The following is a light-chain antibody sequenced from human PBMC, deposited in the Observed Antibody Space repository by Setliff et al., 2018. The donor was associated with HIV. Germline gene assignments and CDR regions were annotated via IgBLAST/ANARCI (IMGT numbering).Light chain of an antibody. CDR3: AAWDDSLSGQV. J-gene: IGLJ1*01. Sequence: QSVLTQPPSASGTPGQRVTISCSGSSSNIGINYVYWYQQLPGTAPKLLIYRNNQRPSGVPDRFSGSKSGTSASLAISGLRSEDEADYYCAAWDDSLSGQVFGTGTKV. V-gene: IGLV1-47*01. CDR2: RNN. CDR1: SSNIGINY.